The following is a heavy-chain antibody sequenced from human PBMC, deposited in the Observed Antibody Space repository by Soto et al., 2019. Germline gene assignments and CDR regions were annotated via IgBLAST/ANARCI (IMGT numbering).Heavy chain of an antibody. CDR2: MNPSSANT. CDR3: TRGQEVWWNAGPLGVHGLDV. Sequence: ASVKVSCKASRYTFISYDINWVRQAPGQGLEWMGWMNPSSANTGYAQKFQGRISMTRNTSMNTAYMELNSLTSEDTAVYYCTRGQEVWWNAGPLGVHGLDVWGQGTTVTVSS. V-gene: IGHV1-8*01. D-gene: IGHD3-16*01. CDR1: RYTFISYD. J-gene: IGHJ6*02.